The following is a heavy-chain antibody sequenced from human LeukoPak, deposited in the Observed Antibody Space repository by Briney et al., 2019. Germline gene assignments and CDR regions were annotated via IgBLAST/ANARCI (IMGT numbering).Heavy chain of an antibody. V-gene: IGHV4-34*01. Sequence: PSETLSLTCAVYGGSFSGYYWTWIRQPPGKGLEWIREINHSGSTNYNPSLNSRVTISVDTSKNQFSLKLSSVTAADTAVYYCARGLSSSWHSYGYWAQGTLVTVSS. CDR1: GGSFSGYY. D-gene: IGHD6-13*01. CDR3: ARGLSSSWHSYGY. CDR2: INHSGST. J-gene: IGHJ4*02.